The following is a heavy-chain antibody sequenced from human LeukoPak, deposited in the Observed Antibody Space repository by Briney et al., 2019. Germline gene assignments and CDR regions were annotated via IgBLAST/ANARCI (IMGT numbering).Heavy chain of an antibody. CDR3: ARVPGDFWSGYDY. V-gene: IGHV1-18*04. D-gene: IGHD3-3*01. CDR1: GYTFTGYY. Sequence: ASVKVSCKASGYTFTGYYMHWVRQAPGQGLEWMEWISAYNGNTNYAQKLQGRVTMTTDTSTSTAYMELRSLRSDDTAVYYCARVPGDFWSGYDYWGQGTLVTVSS. CDR2: ISAYNGNT. J-gene: IGHJ4*02.